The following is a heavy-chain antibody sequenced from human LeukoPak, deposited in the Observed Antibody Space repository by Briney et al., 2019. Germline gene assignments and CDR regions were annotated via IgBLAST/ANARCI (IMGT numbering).Heavy chain of an antibody. Sequence: GGSLRLSCVASGFTFSSYSMNWVRQAPGKGLEWVSSISSSNTYIYYVDLLKGRFTISRDNAQNSLYLQMNSLRAEDTAVYYCTRGSYGDYEYWGQGTLVTVSS. J-gene: IGHJ4*02. V-gene: IGHV3-21*01. CDR3: TRGSYGDYEY. D-gene: IGHD4-17*01. CDR1: GFTFSSYS. CDR2: ISSSNTYI.